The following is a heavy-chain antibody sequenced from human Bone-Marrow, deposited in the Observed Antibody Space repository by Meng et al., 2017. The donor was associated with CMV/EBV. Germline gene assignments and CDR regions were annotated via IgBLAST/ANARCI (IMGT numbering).Heavy chain of an antibody. Sequence: SETLSLTCAVYGGSFSGYYWSWIRQPPGKGLEWIGEINHSGSTNYNPSLKSRVTISVDTSKNQFSLKLSSVTAADTAVYYCARDPFTIFGVVTNYYGMDVWGQGTTVTVSS. D-gene: IGHD3-3*01. V-gene: IGHV4-34*09. CDR2: INHSGST. J-gene: IGHJ6*02. CDR3: ARDPFTIFGVVTNYYGMDV. CDR1: GGSFSGYY.